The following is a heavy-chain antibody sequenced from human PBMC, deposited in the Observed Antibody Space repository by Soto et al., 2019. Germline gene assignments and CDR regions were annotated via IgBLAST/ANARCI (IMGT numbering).Heavy chain of an antibody. CDR1: GYSFNSYG. V-gene: IGHV1-18*01. J-gene: IGHJ5*02. D-gene: IGHD3-3*01. CDR3: ARETKFYGFWSGYYRFDT. Sequence: QAQLMQSGPEVKNPGASVKVSCKASGYSFNSYGISWVRQAPEKGLEWMGWISASSGNTSYAQALQGRLTMTTDTSTSTAYLELRSLTSDDTAVYYCARETKFYGFWSGYYRFDTWGQGTLVSVSS. CDR2: ISASSGNT.